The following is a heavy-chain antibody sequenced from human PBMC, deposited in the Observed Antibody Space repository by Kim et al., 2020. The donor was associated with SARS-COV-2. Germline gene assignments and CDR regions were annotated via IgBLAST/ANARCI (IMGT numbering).Heavy chain of an antibody. CDR1: GDSIRSGGKF. D-gene: IGHD2-2*01. CDR2: ISYSGNS. V-gene: IGHV4-31*03. CDR3: ARGQPLDY. Sequence: SETLSLTCSVSGDSIRSGGKFWTWIRQHPAKGLEWIGYISYSGNSHYSPSLRSRVSISLQTSENQFSLELTSVTAADTAVYYCARGQPLDYWGQGILVTVSS. J-gene: IGHJ4*02.